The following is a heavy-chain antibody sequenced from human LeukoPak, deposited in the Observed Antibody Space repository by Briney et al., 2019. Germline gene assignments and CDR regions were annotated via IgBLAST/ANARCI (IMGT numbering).Heavy chain of an antibody. V-gene: IGHV1-69*13. Sequence: SVTVSCKASGGTFSSYAISWVRQAPGQGLEWMGGIIPIFGTANYAQKFQGRVTITADESTSTAYMELSSLRSEDTAVYYCAXEGDYXAFDIWGQGXXVXVXS. J-gene: IGHJ3*02. CDR2: IIPIFGTA. CDR3: AXEGDYXAFDI. CDR1: GGTFSSYA. D-gene: IGHD4-17*01.